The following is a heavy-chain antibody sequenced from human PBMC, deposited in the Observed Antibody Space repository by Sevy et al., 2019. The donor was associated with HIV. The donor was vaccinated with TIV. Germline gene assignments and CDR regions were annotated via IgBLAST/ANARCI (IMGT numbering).Heavy chain of an antibody. CDR2: FDPEDGET. Sequence: ASVKVSCEVSGYTLTKLSMHWVRQAPGKGPEWMGTFDPEDGETIYGQKFQVRVTMTEDTSTDTAYMELSSLRSEDTAVYYCATTKDYYDNSGYPFDDWGQGTLVTVSS. V-gene: IGHV1-24*01. CDR1: GYTLTKLS. J-gene: IGHJ4*02. D-gene: IGHD3-22*01. CDR3: ATTKDYYDNSGYPFDD.